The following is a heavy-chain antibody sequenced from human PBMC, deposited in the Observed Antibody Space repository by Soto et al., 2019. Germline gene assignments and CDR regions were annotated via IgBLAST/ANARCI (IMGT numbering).Heavy chain of an antibody. CDR1: GGTFSSYA. J-gene: IGHJ4*02. V-gene: IGHV1-69*13. CDR3: ANIGYSYGFDY. Sequence: ASVKVSCKASGGTFSSYAISWVRQAPGQGLEWMGGIIPIFGTANYAQKFQGRVTITADESTSTAYMELSSLRSEDTAVYYCANIGYSYGFDYWGQGTLVTVSS. CDR2: IIPIFGTA. D-gene: IGHD5-18*01.